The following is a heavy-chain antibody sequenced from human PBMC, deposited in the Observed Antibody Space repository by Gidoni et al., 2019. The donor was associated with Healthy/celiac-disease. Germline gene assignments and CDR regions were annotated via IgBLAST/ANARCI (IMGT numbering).Heavy chain of an antibody. CDR2: IRYDGSNK. CDR1: GFTFSSYG. Sequence: QVQLVESGGGVVQPGGSLRLSCAASGFTFSSYGMHWVRQAPGKGLEWVAFIRYDGSNKYYAASVKGLFTISRDNSKNTLYLQMTSLRAEDTAVYYCAKNGILTGYETAFDPWGQGTLVTVSS. D-gene: IGHD3-9*01. V-gene: IGHV3-30*02. J-gene: IGHJ5*02. CDR3: AKNGILTGYETAFDP.